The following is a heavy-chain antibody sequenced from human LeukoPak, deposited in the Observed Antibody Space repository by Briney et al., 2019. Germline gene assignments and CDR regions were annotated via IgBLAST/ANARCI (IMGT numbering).Heavy chain of an antibody. CDR2: IYYSGTT. Sequence: SETLSLTCTVSGGSIHSNSWTWIRQPPGKGLEWIGYIYYSGTTNYNPSLKSRVTISVDMSKNQFSLKLSSVTAADTAVYYCARRSSSWKNWFDHWGQGTLVTVSS. CDR1: GGSIHSNS. V-gene: IGHV4-59*01. CDR3: ARRSSSWKNWFDH. J-gene: IGHJ5*02. D-gene: IGHD6-13*01.